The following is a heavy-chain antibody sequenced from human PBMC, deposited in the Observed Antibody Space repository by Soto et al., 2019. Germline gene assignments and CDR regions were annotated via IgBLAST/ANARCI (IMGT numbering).Heavy chain of an antibody. V-gene: IGHV3-23*01. J-gene: IGHJ4*02. CDR2: ISGSGGST. Sequence: GGSLRLSCAASGFTFSSYAMSWVRQAPGKGLEWVSAISGSGGSTYYADSVKGRFTISRDNSKNTLYLQMNSLRAEGTAVYYCAKGSQYSSSWYVDYWGQGTLVTVSS. D-gene: IGHD6-13*01. CDR1: GFTFSSYA. CDR3: AKGSQYSSSWYVDY.